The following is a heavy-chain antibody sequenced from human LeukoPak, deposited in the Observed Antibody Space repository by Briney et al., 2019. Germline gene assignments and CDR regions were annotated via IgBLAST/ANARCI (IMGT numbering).Heavy chain of an antibody. CDR3: ARDPPEDEWNSLDS. D-gene: IGHD1-7*01. CDR1: GGSVNGYY. Sequence: PSESLSLTCTVSGGSVNGYYWNWIRQAPGKGLEWIGFIHYSGLTVYSPSLQSRVSMSVDTSRNQFSLDLSSVTAADTALYYCARDPPEDEWNSLDSWGQGILVTVSS. CDR2: IHYSGLT. V-gene: IGHV4-59*02. J-gene: IGHJ4*02.